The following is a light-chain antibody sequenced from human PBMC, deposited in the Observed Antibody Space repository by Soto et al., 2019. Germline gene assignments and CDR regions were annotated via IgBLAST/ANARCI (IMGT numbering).Light chain of an antibody. CDR3: QHLHSYPIT. Sequence: DIQLTQSPSFLSASVGDRVTITCRASQGINSYLAWSRKKPGKAPKLRIYGESVLQSGVPSRFSGSGSGTEFTLRISSLQPEDFAIYFCQHLHSYPITFGQGTRLDI. CDR1: QGINSY. CDR2: GES. J-gene: IGKJ5*01. V-gene: IGKV1-9*01.